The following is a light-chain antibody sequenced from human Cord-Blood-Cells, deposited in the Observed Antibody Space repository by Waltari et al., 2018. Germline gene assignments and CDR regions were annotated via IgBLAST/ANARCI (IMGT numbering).Light chain of an antibody. V-gene: IGKV3-11*01. CDR2: DAS. CDR1: QSVSSY. CDR3: QQRSNWPPLT. J-gene: IGKJ4*01. Sequence: LSCRASQSVSSYLAWYQQKPGQAPRLLIYDASNRATGIPARFSGSGSGTDFTLIISSLEPEDFAVYYCQQRSNWPPLTFGGGTKVEIK.